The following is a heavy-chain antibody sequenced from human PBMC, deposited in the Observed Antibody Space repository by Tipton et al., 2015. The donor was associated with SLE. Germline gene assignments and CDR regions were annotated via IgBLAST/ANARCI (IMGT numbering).Heavy chain of an antibody. CDR2: IYYSGST. D-gene: IGHD6-6*01. CDR3: ARVLYSSSFLDY. Sequence: LRLSCTVSGGSISSYYWSWIRQPPGKGLEWIGYIYYSGSTNYNPSLKSRVTISVDTSKNQFSLKLSSVTAADTAVYYCARVLYSSSFLDYWGQGTLVTVSS. CDR1: GGSISSYY. J-gene: IGHJ4*02. V-gene: IGHV4-59*01.